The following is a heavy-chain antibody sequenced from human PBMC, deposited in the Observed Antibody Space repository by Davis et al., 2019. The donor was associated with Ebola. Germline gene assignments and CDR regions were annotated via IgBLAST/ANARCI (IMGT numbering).Heavy chain of an antibody. CDR3: ARDLRYDSSGYDYYFYMDV. V-gene: IGHV4-31*03. Sequence: PSGTLSLTCTVSGGSISRGCSYWTWIRQHPGKGLEWIGYIYHSGSTYYKPSLKSRVTISLDTSKNQFSLNLYSVTAADTAVYYCARDLRYDSSGYDYYFYMDVWGKGTTVTVSS. D-gene: IGHD3-22*01. J-gene: IGHJ6*03. CDR1: GGSISRGCSY. CDR2: IYHSGST.